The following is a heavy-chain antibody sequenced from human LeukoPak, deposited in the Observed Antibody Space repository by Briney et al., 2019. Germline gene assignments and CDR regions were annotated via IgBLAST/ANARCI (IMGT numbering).Heavy chain of an antibody. CDR1: GFTFSNYG. CDR2: IRNGGSDK. J-gene: IGHJ4*02. Sequence: GGSLTLSCAASGFTFSNYGMHWVRQSPAKGLEWVAFIRNGGSDKYYGDSEKGRFTVSRDDSTDTLYLQMNSLRSEDTAVYYCAKEDMSPYHYWGQGTLVAVSS. CDR3: AKEDMSPYHY. V-gene: IGHV3-30*02.